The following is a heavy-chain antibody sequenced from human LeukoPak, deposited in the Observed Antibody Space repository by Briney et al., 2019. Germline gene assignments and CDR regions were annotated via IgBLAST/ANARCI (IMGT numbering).Heavy chain of an antibody. CDR2: ISSNGGST. CDR3: ARDGYGGNPNWFDP. J-gene: IGHJ5*02. D-gene: IGHD4-23*01. Sequence: GGSLRLSCAASGFTFSSYAMHWVRQAPGKGLEYVSAISSNGGSTYYANSVKGRFTISRDNSKNTLYLQMGSLRAEDMAVYYCARDGYGGNPNWFDPWGQGTLDTVSS. V-gene: IGHV3-64*01. CDR1: GFTFSSYA.